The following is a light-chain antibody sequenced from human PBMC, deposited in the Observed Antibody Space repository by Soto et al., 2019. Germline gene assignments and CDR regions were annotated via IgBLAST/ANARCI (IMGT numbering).Light chain of an antibody. V-gene: IGLV2-14*01. CDR3: CSYTSTSTYV. J-gene: IGLJ1*01. Sequence: QSVLTQPASVSGSPGQSITISCSGTSSDVGGGYNYVSWYQQHPGKAPKLMVYDVSYRPSGISNRFSGSKSGNTASLTIFGLQIEDEADYYCCSYTSTSTYVFGTGTKVTVL. CDR1: SSDVGGGYNY. CDR2: DVS.